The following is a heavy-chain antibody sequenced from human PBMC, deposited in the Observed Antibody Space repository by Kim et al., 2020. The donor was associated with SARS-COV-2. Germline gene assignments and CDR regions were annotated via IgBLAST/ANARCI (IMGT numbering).Heavy chain of an antibody. D-gene: IGHD6-19*01. CDR3: ARDRSTVAGIPGWFDP. Sequence: VKGRFTISRDNAKNSLYLQMTSLRAEDTAVYYCARDRSTVAGIPGWFDPWGQGTLVTVSS. V-gene: IGHV3-21*01. J-gene: IGHJ5*02.